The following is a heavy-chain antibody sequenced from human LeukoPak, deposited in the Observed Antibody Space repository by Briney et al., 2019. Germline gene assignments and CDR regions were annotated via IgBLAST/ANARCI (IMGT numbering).Heavy chain of an antibody. V-gene: IGHV4-59*01. CDR2: IYYSGNT. Sequence: SETLSLTCTVSGGSISSYYWSWIRQPPGKGLEWIAYIYYSGNTHYNPSLKSRVTISVDTSKNQFSLKLSSVTAADTAVYYCARNSLYGSSGYYIHDAFDIWGQGTMVTVSP. CDR1: GGSISSYY. J-gene: IGHJ3*02. D-gene: IGHD3-22*01. CDR3: ARNSLYGSSGYYIHDAFDI.